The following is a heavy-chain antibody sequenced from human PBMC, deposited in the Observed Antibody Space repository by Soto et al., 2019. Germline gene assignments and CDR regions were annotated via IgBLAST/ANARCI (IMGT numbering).Heavy chain of an antibody. Sequence: SETLSLTCTVAGGSISSDDYYWSWIRQAPGRGLEWIGYIHSSGSIYYNPSLKSRATMSIDTAGNQFSLKVSSVTVADTAVYYCARDLDGLHDDTSGPFPRPGWGQGTLVTVSS. V-gene: IGHV4-30-4*01. CDR3: ARDLDGLHDDTSGPFPRPG. CDR1: GGSISSDDYY. J-gene: IGHJ1*01. CDR2: IHSSGSI. D-gene: IGHD3-22*01.